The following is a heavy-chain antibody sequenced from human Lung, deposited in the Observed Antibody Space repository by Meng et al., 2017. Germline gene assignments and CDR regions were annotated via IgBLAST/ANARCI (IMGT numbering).Heavy chain of an antibody. CDR2: INHSGST. D-gene: IGHD4-11*01. CDR3: ARGPTTMAHDFDY. Sequence: SETLSLTCVVSGGSFSDYYWSWIRQLPGKGLEWIGEINHSGSTNYNPSLESRATISVDTSQNNLSLKLSSVTAADSTVYYCARGPTTMAHDFDYWGQGTLVTVS. CDR1: GGSFSDYY. V-gene: IGHV4-34*01. J-gene: IGHJ4*02.